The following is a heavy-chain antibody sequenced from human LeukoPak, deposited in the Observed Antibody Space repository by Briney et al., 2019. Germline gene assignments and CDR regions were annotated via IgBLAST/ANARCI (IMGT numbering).Heavy chain of an antibody. CDR2: IYHSGST. CDR1: GGSISSSNW. CDR3: AREGDCSGGSCASSAFDI. J-gene: IGHJ3*02. D-gene: IGHD2-15*01. Sequence: PSETLSLTCAVSGGSISSSNWWSWVRPPPGKGLEWIGEIYHSGSTNYNPSLKSRVTISVDTSTNHFSLKLSSVTAADTAVYYCAREGDCSGGSCASSAFDIWGQGTMVTVSS. V-gene: IGHV4-4*02.